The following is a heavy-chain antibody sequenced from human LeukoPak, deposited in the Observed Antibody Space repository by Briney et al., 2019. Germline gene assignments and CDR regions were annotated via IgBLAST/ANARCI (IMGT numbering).Heavy chain of an antibody. CDR2: ISAYNGNT. D-gene: IGHD6-13*01. V-gene: IGHV1-18*01. CDR3: ARVFSTYSSSWYFFGWFDP. CDR1: GGTFSSYA. J-gene: IGHJ5*02. Sequence: GASVTVSCTASGGTFSSYAISWVRQAPGQGLEWMGWISAYNGNTNYAQKLQGRVTMTTDTSTSTAYMELRSLRSDDTAVYYCARVFSTYSSSWYFFGWFDPWGQGTLVTVSS.